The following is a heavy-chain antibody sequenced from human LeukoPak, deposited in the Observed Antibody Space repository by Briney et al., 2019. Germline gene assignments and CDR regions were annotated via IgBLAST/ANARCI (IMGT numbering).Heavy chain of an antibody. J-gene: IGHJ4*02. Sequence: GGSLRLSCAASGFTFSSYAMHWVRQAPGKGLEWVAVISYDGSNKYYADSVKGRFTISRDNSKNTLYLQMNSLRAEDTAVYYCATTVTTINDFDYWSQGTLVSVSS. CDR1: GFTFSSYA. CDR3: ATTVTTINDFDY. V-gene: IGHV3-30-3*01. D-gene: IGHD4-17*01. CDR2: ISYDGSNK.